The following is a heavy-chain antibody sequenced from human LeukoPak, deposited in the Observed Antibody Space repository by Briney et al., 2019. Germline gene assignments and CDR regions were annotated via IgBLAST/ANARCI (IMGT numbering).Heavy chain of an antibody. CDR1: GFTFSSYS. Sequence: GGSLRLSCAVSGFTFSSYSMNWVRPAPGKGLEWVSSITSSSSYIYYADSVKGRFTISRDNAKNSLYLQINSLRAEDTAVYYCARASHRLAATTNWFDPWGQGTLVTVSS. CDR2: ITSSSSYI. D-gene: IGHD2-15*01. CDR3: ARASHRLAATTNWFDP. V-gene: IGHV3-21*01. J-gene: IGHJ5*02.